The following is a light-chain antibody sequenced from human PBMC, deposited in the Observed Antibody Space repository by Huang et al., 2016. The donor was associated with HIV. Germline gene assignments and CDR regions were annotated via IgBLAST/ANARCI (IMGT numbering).Light chain of an antibody. J-gene: IGKJ4*01. V-gene: IGKV3-15*01. CDR2: GTS. CDR1: QSVSNK. Sequence: EMVMTQSPATLSVSPGEGATLSCRASQSVSNKLAWYQQKPGQAPRHLIHGTSTRATGVPATFSGSGSGTEFTLTISNLRSEDFSVYYCQQYNIWPRTFGGGTKVEI. CDR3: QQYNIWPRT.